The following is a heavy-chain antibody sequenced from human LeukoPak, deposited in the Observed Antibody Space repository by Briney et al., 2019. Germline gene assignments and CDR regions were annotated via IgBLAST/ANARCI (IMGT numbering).Heavy chain of an antibody. CDR3: ARSLYYYGSGSYPDY. V-gene: IGHV4-39*07. Sequence: PSETLSLTCTVSGGSISSSSYYWGWIRQPPGKGLEWIGSIYYSGSTYYNPSLKSRVTISVDTSKNQFSLKLSSVTAADTAVYYCARSLYYYGSGSYPDYWGQGTLVTVSS. CDR1: GGSISSSSYY. J-gene: IGHJ4*02. D-gene: IGHD3-10*01. CDR2: IYYSGST.